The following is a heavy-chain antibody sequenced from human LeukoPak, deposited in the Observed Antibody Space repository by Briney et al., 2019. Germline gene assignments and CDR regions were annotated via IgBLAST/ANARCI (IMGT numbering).Heavy chain of an antibody. CDR3: AKEIDFWSGYYQPPDY. V-gene: IGHV3-33*06. CDR1: GFTFSSYG. J-gene: IGHJ4*02. D-gene: IGHD3-3*01. CDR2: IWYDGSNK. Sequence: PGGSLRLSCAASGFTFSSYGMHWVRRAPGKGLEWVAVIWYDGSNKYYADSVKGRFTISRDNSKNTLYLQMNSLRAEDTAVYYCAKEIDFWSGYYQPPDYWGQGTLVTVS.